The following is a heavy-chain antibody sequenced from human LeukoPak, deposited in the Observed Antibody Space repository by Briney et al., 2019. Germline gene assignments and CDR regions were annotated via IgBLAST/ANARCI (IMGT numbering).Heavy chain of an antibody. V-gene: IGHV3-66*01. J-gene: IGHJ6*02. Sequence: GGSLRLSCAASGLTVSSNYMSWDRQAPGKGLEWVSVIYSGGSTYYADSVEGRFTISRDNSKNTLYLQMNSLRAEDTAVYYCAREVAIFGVALDGGMDVWGQGTTVTVSS. D-gene: IGHD3-3*01. CDR1: GLTVSSNY. CDR2: IYSGGST. CDR3: AREVAIFGVALDGGMDV.